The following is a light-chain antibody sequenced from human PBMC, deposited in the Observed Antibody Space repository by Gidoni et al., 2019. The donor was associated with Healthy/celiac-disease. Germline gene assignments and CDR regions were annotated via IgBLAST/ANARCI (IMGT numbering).Light chain of an antibody. CDR1: SLRSYY. CDR3: NSRDSSGVV. CDR2: GKN. J-gene: IGLJ2*01. Sequence: SSELTQDPAVSVALGQTVRITCQGDSLRSYYASWYQQKPGQAPGLVIYGKNNRPSGIPDRFSGSSSGNTASLTITGAQAEDEADYYCNSRDSSGVVFGGGTKLTVL. V-gene: IGLV3-19*01.